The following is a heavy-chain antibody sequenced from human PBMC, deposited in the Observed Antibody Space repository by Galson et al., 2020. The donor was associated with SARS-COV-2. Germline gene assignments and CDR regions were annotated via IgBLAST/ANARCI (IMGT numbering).Heavy chain of an antibody. CDR3: ARPYSGSYCGAFDI. CDR2: ISYDGSNK. V-gene: IGHV3-30*04. D-gene: IGHD1-26*01. Sequence: GGSLRLSCAASGFTFSSYAMHWVRQAPGKGLEWVAVISYDGSNKYYADSVKGRFTISRDNSKNTLYLQMNSLRAEDTAVYYCARPYSGSYCGAFDIWGQGTMVTVSS. J-gene: IGHJ3*02. CDR1: GFTFSSYA.